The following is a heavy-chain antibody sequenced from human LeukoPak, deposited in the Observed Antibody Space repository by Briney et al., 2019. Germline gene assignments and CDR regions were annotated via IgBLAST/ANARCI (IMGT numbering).Heavy chain of an antibody. CDR2: ISDDGSNK. V-gene: IGHV3-30*04. J-gene: IGHJ4*02. CDR3: AKAGAVGVVAAKYFDY. D-gene: IGHD2-15*01. CDR1: GFTFSSYA. Sequence: GGSLRLSCAASGFTFSSYAMHWVRQAPGKGPEWVAGISDDGSNKYYADSVQRRFTISRDNSKNTLHLQMNSLRADDTAVYYCAKAGAVGVVAAKYFDYWGQGTLVTVSS.